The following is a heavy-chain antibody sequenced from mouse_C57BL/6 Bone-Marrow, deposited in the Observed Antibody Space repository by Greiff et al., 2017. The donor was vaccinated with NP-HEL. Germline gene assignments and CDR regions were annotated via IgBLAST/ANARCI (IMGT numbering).Heavy chain of an antibody. CDR3: ARGYGSSSWYFDV. Sequence: EVKLHQSGPELVKPGASVKISCKASGYTFTDYYMNWVKQSHGKSLEWIGDINPNNGGTRYNQKFKGKATLTVDKSSSTAYMSLRSLTSDDTSVYYCARGYGSSSWYFDVWGTGTTVTVSS. D-gene: IGHD1-1*01. CDR1: GYTFTDYY. CDR2: INPNNGGT. V-gene: IGHV1-26*01. J-gene: IGHJ1*03.